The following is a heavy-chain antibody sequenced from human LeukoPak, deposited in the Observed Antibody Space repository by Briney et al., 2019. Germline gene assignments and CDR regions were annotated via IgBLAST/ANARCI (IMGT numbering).Heavy chain of an antibody. V-gene: IGHV4-39*07. J-gene: IGHJ4*02. CDR2: IYYSGST. CDR3: ARASDNFDY. CDR1: GGSISSSSYY. Sequence: PSETLSLTCTVSGGSISSSSYYWGWIRQPPGKGLEWIGSIYYSGSTYYNPSLKSRVTISVDTSKDQFSLKLGSVIAADTAVYYCARASDNFDYWGQGTLVTVSS.